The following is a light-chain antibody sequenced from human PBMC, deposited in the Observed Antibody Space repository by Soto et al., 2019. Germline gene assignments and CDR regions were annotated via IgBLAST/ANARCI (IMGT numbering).Light chain of an antibody. CDR1: QSISSW. Sequence: DIQMTQSPSTLSASVGDRVTITFLASQSISSWLAWYQQKPGKAPTLLIYAASNLQSGVPSRFRGSRSGTEFTLTVSSLQPEDFATYYCLQDHDDSWTFGQGTKVDIK. V-gene: IGKV1-5*01. CDR3: LQDHDDSWT. J-gene: IGKJ1*01. CDR2: AAS.